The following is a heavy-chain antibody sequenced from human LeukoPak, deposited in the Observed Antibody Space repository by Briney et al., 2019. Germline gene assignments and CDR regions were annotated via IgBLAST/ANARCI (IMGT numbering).Heavy chain of an antibody. CDR1: GGSISSGY. CDR2: VYYSGIT. V-gene: IGHV4-59*08. CDR3: ARLLGWSGPINWFDP. J-gene: IGHJ5*02. D-gene: IGHD3-3*01. Sequence: SETLSLTCTVSGGSISSGYWSWIRQPPGKGLEWIGYVYYSGITNYNPSLKSRVTISVGTSKNHFSLKLTSVTAADTAVYYCARLLGWSGPINWFDPCGRGTLVTVSS.